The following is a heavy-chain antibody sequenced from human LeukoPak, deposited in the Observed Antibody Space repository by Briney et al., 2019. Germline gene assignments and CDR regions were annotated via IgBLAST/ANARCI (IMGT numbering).Heavy chain of an antibody. CDR2: ISGSGGST. V-gene: IGHV3-23*01. D-gene: IGHD2-2*01. CDR3: AKSDALYYYALDV. Sequence: GGSLRLSCAASEFTFSNYAMTWVRQAPGKGLEWVSAISGSGGSTYYADSVKGRFTISRDNSKNTLYLQMNTLRAEDTAVYYCAKSDALYYYALDVWGQGTTVTVSS. CDR1: EFTFSNYA. J-gene: IGHJ6*02.